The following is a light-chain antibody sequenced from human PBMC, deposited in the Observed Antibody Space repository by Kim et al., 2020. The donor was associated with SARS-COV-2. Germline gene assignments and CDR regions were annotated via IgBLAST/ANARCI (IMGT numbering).Light chain of an antibody. J-gene: IGKJ4*01. CDR2: DAS. CDR1: QDITYY. V-gene: IGKV1-33*01. Sequence: DIQMTQSPPSLSASIGDRVTITCQASQDITYYLNWYLQKPGTAPKLLIYDASMLQTGVPSRLSGSGSGTNFTFTISSLQPEDIATYYCQQYDSLSLTFGGGTKVEIE. CDR3: QQYDSLSLT.